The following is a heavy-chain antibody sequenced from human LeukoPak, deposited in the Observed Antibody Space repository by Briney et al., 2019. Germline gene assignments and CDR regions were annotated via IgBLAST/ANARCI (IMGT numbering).Heavy chain of an antibody. V-gene: IGHV4-34*01. CDR1: GGSFSGYY. CDR2: INHSGST. J-gene: IGHJ4*02. D-gene: IGHD2-2*01. CDR3: ARTRRNAPHYFDY. Sequence: SETLSLTCAVYGGSFSGYYWSWIRQPPGKGLEWIGEINHSGSTNYNPSLKSRVTISVDTSKNQLSLKLSSVTAADTAVYYCARTRRNAPHYFDYWGQGTLVTVSS.